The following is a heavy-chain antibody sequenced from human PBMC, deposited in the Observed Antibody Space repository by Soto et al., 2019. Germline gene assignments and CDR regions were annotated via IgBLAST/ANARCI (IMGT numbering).Heavy chain of an antibody. V-gene: IGHV4-39*02. D-gene: IGHD1-26*01. CDR1: GGSISSSSYY. CDR3: ATQEVGGSYVYTFDP. Sequence: QLQLQESGPGLVKPSETLSLTCTVSGGSISSSSYYWGWIRQPPGKGLEWIGSIYYSGSTYYNPSLTSRATISVDTSKNHFSLKLSSVPAADTAVYYCATQEVGGSYVYTFDPWGQGTLVTVSS. CDR2: IYYSGST. J-gene: IGHJ5*02.